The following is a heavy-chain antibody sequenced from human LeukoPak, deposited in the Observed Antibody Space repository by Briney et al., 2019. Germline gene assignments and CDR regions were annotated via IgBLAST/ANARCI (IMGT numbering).Heavy chain of an antibody. CDR1: GYTFTGYY. D-gene: IGHD6-19*01. V-gene: IGHV1-2*02. Sequence: ASVKVSCKASGYTFTGYYMHWVRQAPGQGLEWMGWINPNSGGTNYAQKFQGRVTMTRDTSISTAYMELSRLRSDDTAVYYCARAEGYSSGWYYGSFDYWGQGTLVTVSS. CDR3: ARAEGYSSGWYYGSFDY. CDR2: INPNSGGT. J-gene: IGHJ4*02.